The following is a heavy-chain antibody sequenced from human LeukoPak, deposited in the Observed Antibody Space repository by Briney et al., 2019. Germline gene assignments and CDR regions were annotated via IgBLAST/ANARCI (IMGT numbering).Heavy chain of an antibody. CDR2: IYYSGST. Sequence: SETLSLTCTVSGGSISSGDYYWRWSRQARGKGREWIGYIYYSGSTYYNPSLKSRVTISVDTSKNQFSLKPSSVTAADTAVYYCARGIVVVTNDAFDIWGQGTMVTVSS. V-gene: IGHV4-30-4*01. CDR1: GGSISSGDYY. D-gene: IGHD2-21*02. CDR3: ARGIVVVTNDAFDI. J-gene: IGHJ3*02.